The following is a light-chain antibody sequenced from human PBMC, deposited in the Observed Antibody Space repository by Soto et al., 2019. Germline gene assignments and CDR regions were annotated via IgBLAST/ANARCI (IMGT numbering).Light chain of an antibody. J-gene: IGKJ2*01. V-gene: IGKV1-5*03. CDR3: QQYLFCPFA. CDR1: QGFDSR. Sequence: DSQMTQSPSTLSASVGDRVTINCRASQGFDSRLAWYQQKPGKAPKLLIYKASTLESGVPSRFSGSGSGTEFTLSISSLQHDDFETYYCQQYLFCPFAFGQGTKLEI. CDR2: KAS.